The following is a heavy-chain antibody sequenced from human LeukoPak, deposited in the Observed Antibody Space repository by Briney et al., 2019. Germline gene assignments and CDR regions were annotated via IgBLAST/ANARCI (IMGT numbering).Heavy chain of an antibody. Sequence: GSLRLSCAASGFTFSSYWMHWVRQAPGKGLVWVSHINTDGGSTTYGDPAKGRFTTSRDNAKNTLYLQMNSLRVEDTAVYYCARGTATTAGIDYWGQGTLVTVSS. D-gene: IGHD6-13*01. CDR1: GFTFSSYW. J-gene: IGHJ4*02. CDR2: INTDGGST. CDR3: ARGTATTAGIDY. V-gene: IGHV3-74*01.